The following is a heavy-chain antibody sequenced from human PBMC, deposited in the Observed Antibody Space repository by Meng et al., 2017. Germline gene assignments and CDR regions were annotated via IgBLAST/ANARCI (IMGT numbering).Heavy chain of an antibody. V-gene: IGHV3-33*01. Sequence: GQLVGSGGGVVQPGRSLRLSCAAPGFTFSSYGMHWVRQAPGKGLEWVAVIWYDGSNKYYADSVKGRFTISRDNSKNTLYLQMNSLRAEDTAVYYCARGKGWFDPWGQGTLVTVSS. CDR1: GFTFSSYG. CDR2: IWYDGSNK. CDR3: ARGKGWFDP. J-gene: IGHJ5*02.